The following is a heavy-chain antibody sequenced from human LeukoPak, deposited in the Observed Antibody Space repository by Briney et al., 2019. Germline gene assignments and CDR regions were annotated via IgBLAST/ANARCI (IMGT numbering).Heavy chain of an antibody. CDR1: GFNFNIYP. CDR3: ARALWFGETFPAY. Sequence: GGSLRLSCAASGFNFNIYPMTWVRQAPGEGLEWVSSISGIGRTTYYADSVKGRFTIYRDNSKNSLYLQMNSLRAEDTAVYYCARALWFGETFPAYWGQGTLVTVSS. V-gene: IGHV3-23*01. J-gene: IGHJ4*02. CDR2: ISGIGRTT. D-gene: IGHD3-10*01.